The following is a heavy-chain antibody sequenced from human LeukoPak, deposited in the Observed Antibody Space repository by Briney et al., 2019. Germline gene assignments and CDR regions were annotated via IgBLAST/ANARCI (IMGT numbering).Heavy chain of an antibody. CDR1: GFTFSSHW. CDR2: IKQDGSEK. CDR3: VRLPSSSWYLGYYYYMDV. D-gene: IGHD6-13*01. J-gene: IGHJ6*03. V-gene: IGHV3-7*01. Sequence: GGSLRLSCAASGFTFSSHWMSWVRQAPGKGLEWVANIKQDGSEKYYVDSVKGRFTIARDNAKNSLYLQMNSLRAEDTAVYYCVRLPSSSWYLGYYYYMDVWGKGTTVTVSS.